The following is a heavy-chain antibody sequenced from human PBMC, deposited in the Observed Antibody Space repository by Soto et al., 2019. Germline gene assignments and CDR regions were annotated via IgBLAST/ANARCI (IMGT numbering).Heavy chain of an antibody. CDR3: ARYYDYSGGTSGGMDV. Sequence: PGGSLRLSCTVSGITFSSYAMHWVRQAPGKGLEWVAVILYDGSNQFYTDSVKGRFTISRDNSKNTLYLQMNSLRAEDTAVYYCARYYDYSGGTSGGMDVWGQGTTVTVSS. CDR2: ILYDGSNQ. J-gene: IGHJ6*02. CDR1: GITFSSYA. V-gene: IGHV3-30*14. D-gene: IGHD3-22*01.